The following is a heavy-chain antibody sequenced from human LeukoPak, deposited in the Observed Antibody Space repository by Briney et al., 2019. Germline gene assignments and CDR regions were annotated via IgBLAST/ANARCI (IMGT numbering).Heavy chain of an antibody. Sequence: PGGSLRLSCAASGFTLSSYAMHWVRQAPGKGLEWVAVISYDGSNKYYADSVKGRFTISRDNSKNTLYLQMNSLRAEDTAVYYCATSGGSYWSWGQGTLVTVSS. CDR3: ATSGGSYWS. J-gene: IGHJ5*02. CDR1: GFTLSSYA. D-gene: IGHD1-26*01. V-gene: IGHV3-30*04. CDR2: ISYDGSNK.